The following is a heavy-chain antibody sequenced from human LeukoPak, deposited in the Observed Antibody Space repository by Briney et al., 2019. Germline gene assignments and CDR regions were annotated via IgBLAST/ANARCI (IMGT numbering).Heavy chain of an antibody. CDR3: AKSSAPGGYYYYGMDV. Sequence: GGSLRLSCAASEFTFSTYAMSWVRQAPGKGLEWVSGISGDGGITYYAGSVRGRFTISRDYSKNTLFLQMNSLRAEDTAIYYCAKSSAPGGYYYYGMDVWGQGTTVTVSS. J-gene: IGHJ6*02. CDR1: EFTFSTYA. D-gene: IGHD6-19*01. V-gene: IGHV3-23*01. CDR2: ISGDGGIT.